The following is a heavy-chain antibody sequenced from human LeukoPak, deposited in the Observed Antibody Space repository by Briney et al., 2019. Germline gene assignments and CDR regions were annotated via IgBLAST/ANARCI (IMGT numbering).Heavy chain of an antibody. Sequence: GASVKVSCKASGYTFTGYYMHWVRQAPGQGLEWMGWINPNSGGTNYAQKFQGRVTMTRDTSISTAYMELSRLRSDDTAVYYSAREYYDSSGYYPGPLDYWGQGTLVTVSS. J-gene: IGHJ4*02. CDR2: INPNSGGT. D-gene: IGHD3-22*01. V-gene: IGHV1-2*02. CDR1: GYTFTGYY. CDR3: AREYYDSSGYYPGPLDY.